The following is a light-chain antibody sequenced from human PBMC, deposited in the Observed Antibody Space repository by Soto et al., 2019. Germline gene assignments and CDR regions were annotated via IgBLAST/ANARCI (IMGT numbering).Light chain of an antibody. CDR1: QSVSSN. Sequence: EIVMTQSPATLSVAPGARATLSCRASQSVSSNLAWYQQKPGQAPTLLVYGASARATGIPARCSGSGSGTEFTLTISSLQPEDFAVYWCQQYDNWPPAFGQGTKLEIE. V-gene: IGKV3-15*01. CDR3: QQYDNWPPA. J-gene: IGKJ2*01. CDR2: GAS.